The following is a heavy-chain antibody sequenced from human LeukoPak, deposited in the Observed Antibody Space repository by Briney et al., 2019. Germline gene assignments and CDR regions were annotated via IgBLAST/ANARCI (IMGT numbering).Heavy chain of an antibody. CDR3: AKDRRGFGELFLVDDY. J-gene: IGHJ4*02. CDR1: GFPFSNYW. V-gene: IGHV3-74*01. CDR2: ISSDGSST. Sequence: HSGGSLRLSCAASGFPFSNYWMHWVRQAPGKGLVWVSRISSDGSSTDNADSVKGRFTNSRDNSKNTLYLQMNSLRAEDTAVYYCAKDRRGFGELFLVDDYWGQGTLVTVSS. D-gene: IGHD3-10*01.